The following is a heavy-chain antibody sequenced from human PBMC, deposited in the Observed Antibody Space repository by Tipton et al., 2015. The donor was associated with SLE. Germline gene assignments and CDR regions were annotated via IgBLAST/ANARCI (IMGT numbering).Heavy chain of an antibody. J-gene: IGHJ3*02. CDR3: VKDRNLYSGSSDAFDI. CDR2: IRSKAYGGTT. Sequence: SLRLSCTASGFTFGDYAMSWVRQAPGKGLEWVGFIRSKAYGGTTEYAASVKGRFTISRDDSKSIAYLQMNSLKTEDTAVYYCVKDRNLYSGSSDAFDIWGQGTMVTVSS. D-gene: IGHD1-26*01. V-gene: IGHV3-49*04. CDR1: GFTFGDYA.